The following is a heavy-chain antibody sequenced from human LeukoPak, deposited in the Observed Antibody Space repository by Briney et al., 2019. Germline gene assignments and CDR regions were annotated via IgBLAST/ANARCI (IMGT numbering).Heavy chain of an antibody. Sequence: PGGSLRLSCAASGFTFSNAWMSWVRQAPGKGLEWVGRIKRKTDGGTTDYAAPVKGRFSISRDDSKNTLYLQMNSLKTEDTAVYYCTTLGAFDYRGLGTLVTVSS. V-gene: IGHV3-15*01. D-gene: IGHD4/OR15-4a*01. CDR1: GFTFSNAW. J-gene: IGHJ4*02. CDR2: IKRKTDGGTT. CDR3: TTLGAFDY.